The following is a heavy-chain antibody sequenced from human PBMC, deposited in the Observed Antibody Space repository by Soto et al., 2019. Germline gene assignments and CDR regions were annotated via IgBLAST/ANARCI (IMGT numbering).Heavy chain of an antibody. CDR2: IYYSGST. J-gene: IGHJ4*02. CDR1: GGSISSYY. CDR3: ARRYGGNFDY. D-gene: IGHD1-26*01. Sequence: SETLSLTCTVSGGSISSYYWIWIRQPPGKGLEWIGYIYYSGSTNYNPSLKSRVTISVDTSKNQFSLKLTSVTAADTAVYYCARRYGGNFDYWGQGTLVTVSS. V-gene: IGHV4-59*01.